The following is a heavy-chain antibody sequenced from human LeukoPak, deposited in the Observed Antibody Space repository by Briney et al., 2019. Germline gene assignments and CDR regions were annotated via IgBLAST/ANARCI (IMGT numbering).Heavy chain of an antibody. CDR2: IGTAGDT. D-gene: IGHD2/OR15-2a*01. CDR1: GFTFSSYD. CDR3: ARGKNMGWFDP. V-gene: IGHV3-13*01. J-gene: IGHJ5*02. Sequence: GGSLRLSCAASGFTFSSYDVHWVRQATGKGLEWVSAIGTAGDTYYPGSVKGRFTISRENAKNSLYLQMNSLRAGDTAVYYCARGKNMGWFDPWGQGTLVTVSS.